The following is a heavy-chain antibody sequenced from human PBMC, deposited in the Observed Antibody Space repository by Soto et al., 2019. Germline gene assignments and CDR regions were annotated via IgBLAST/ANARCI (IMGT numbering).Heavy chain of an antibody. CDR1: GFTLSSYW. Sequence: EVQLVESGGGLVQPGGSLRLSCEASGFTLSSYWMSWIRQAPGKGLEWVANTRQDGGQSYLVDSVQGRFTNSRDNAKNSVYLQMSSLRAEDTAVYYCVGDGSTGWHFDSWGQGTLVTVSS. V-gene: IGHV3-7*01. CDR3: VGDGSTGWHFDS. CDR2: TRQDGGQS. D-gene: IGHD6-19*01. J-gene: IGHJ4*02.